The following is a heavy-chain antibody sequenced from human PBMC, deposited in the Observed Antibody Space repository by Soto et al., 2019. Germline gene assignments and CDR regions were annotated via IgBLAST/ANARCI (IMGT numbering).Heavy chain of an antibody. Sequence: GGSLRLSCAASGFTFSSYAMSWVRQAPGKGLEWVSAISGSGGSTYYADSVKGRFTISRDNSKNTLYLQMNSLRAEDTAVYYCAKDLEDIVVVPAAIPFDYWGQGTLVTVSS. D-gene: IGHD2-2*01. V-gene: IGHV3-23*01. CDR1: GFTFSSYA. J-gene: IGHJ4*02. CDR2: ISGSGGST. CDR3: AKDLEDIVVVPAAIPFDY.